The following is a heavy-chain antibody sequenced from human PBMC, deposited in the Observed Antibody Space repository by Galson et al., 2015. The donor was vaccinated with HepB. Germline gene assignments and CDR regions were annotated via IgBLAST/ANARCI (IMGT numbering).Heavy chain of an antibody. D-gene: IGHD3-10*01. CDR1: GYTFTSYG. CDR2: ISAYNGNT. J-gene: IGHJ4*02. V-gene: IGHV1-18*04. CDR3: ARDRWYYGSGSYFYFDY. Sequence: SVKVSCKASGYTFTSYGISWVRQAPGQGLEWMGWISAYNGNTNYAQKLQGRVTMTTDTSTSTAYMELRSLRSDDTAVYYCARDRWYYGSGSYFYFDYWGQGTLVTVSS.